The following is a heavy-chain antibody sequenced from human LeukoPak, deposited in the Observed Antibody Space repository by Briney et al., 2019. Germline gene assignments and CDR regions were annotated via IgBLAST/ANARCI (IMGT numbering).Heavy chain of an antibody. CDR2: ISWNSGSI. D-gene: IGHD6-25*01. V-gene: IGHV3-9*01. CDR3: TKDISRSGLYFDY. Sequence: GGSLRLSCAASGFTFDDYAMHWVRQAPGKGLEWVSGISWNSGSIGYADSVKGRFTISRDNAKNSLYLQMNSLRAEDTTLYYCTKDISRSGLYFDYWGQGTLVTVSS. CDR1: GFTFDDYA. J-gene: IGHJ4*02.